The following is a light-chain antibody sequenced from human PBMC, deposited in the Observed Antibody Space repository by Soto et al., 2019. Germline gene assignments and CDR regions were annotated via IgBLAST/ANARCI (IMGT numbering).Light chain of an antibody. J-gene: IGKJ2*01. CDR1: QSISSY. Sequence: DIPMTQSPSSLSASVGDRVTITCRASQSISSYLNWYQQKPGKAPKLLIYAASSLQSGVPSRFSGSGSGADFPLPISRLPPEDFATYYCQQSYRTPLTFGQGTKVEIK. CDR3: QQSYRTPLT. CDR2: AAS. V-gene: IGKV1-39*01.